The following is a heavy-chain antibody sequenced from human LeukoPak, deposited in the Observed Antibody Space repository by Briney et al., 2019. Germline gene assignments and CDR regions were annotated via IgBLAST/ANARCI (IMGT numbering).Heavy chain of an antibody. CDR3: ARGHDYYYMDV. J-gene: IGHJ6*03. CDR2: ISSSSSYI. V-gene: IGHV3-21*01. CDR1: GFTFSSYS. Sequence: GGSLRLSCAASGFTFSSYSMNWVRQAPGKGLEWVSSISSSSSYIYYAGSVKGRFTISRDNAKNSLYLQMNSLRAEDTAVYYRARGHDYYYMDVWGKGTTVTVSS.